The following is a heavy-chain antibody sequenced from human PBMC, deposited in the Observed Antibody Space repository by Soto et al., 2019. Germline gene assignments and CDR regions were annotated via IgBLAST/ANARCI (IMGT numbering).Heavy chain of an antibody. CDR1: VFALIPYW. CDR2: INQDGSMK. V-gene: IGHV3-7*03. Sequence: PGGSLRLSCEFSVFALIPYWMSWVRQAPGKGLEWVASINQDGSMKHYVDSVRGRFTISRDNAKNSLFLQMNSLSAEDTAVYYCARLTEAVTTFVYWGQGTPVTVSS. D-gene: IGHD1-1*01. CDR3: ARLTEAVTTFVY. J-gene: IGHJ4*02.